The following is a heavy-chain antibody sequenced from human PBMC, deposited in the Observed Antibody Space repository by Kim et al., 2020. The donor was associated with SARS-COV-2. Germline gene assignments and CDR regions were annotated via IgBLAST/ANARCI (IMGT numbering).Heavy chain of an antibody. CDR3: TRVLIWFGESESSDAFDI. CDR1: GFTFGDYA. Sequence: GGSLRLSCTASGFTFGDYAMSWVRQAPGKGLEWVGFIRSKAYGGTTEYAASVKGRFTISRDDSKSIAYLQMNSLKTEDTAVYYCTRVLIWFGESESSDAFDIWGQGTMVTVSS. J-gene: IGHJ3*02. V-gene: IGHV3-49*04. CDR2: IRSKAYGGTT. D-gene: IGHD3-10*01.